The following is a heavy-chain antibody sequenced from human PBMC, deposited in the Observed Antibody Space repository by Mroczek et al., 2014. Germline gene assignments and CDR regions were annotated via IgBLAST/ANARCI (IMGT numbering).Heavy chain of an antibody. CDR3: ARYHGYYGMDV. CDR1: GGSFSGYY. J-gene: IGHJ6*02. V-gene: IGHV4-34*01. D-gene: IGHD2-2*01. Sequence: QVQLQHGAAGLLKPSETLSLTCAVYGGSFSGYYWSWIRQPPGKGLEWIGEINHSGSTNYNPSLKSRVTISVDTSKNQFSLKLSSVTAADTAVYYCARYHGYYGMDVWGQGTTVTVSS. CDR2: INHSGST.